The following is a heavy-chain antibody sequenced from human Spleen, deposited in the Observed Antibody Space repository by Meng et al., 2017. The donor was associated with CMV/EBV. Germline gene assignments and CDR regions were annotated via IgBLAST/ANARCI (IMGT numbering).Heavy chain of an antibody. D-gene: IGHD2-21*01. V-gene: IGHV4-61*01. J-gene: IGHJ6*02. CDR1: GGSISSGSYY. Sequence: SETLSLTCTVSGGSISSGSYYWSWLRQPPGKGLEWIGYISYIGSTNYNPSLKSRVTISVDTSKNQFSLKLSSVTAADTAVYYCAVYCGGDCYSGFYYYGMDVWGQGTTVTVSS. CDR2: ISYIGST. CDR3: AVYCGGDCYSGFYYYGMDV.